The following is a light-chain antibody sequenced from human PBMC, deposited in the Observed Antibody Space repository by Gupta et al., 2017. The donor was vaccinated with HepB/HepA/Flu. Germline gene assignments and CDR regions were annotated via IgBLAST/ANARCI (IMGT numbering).Light chain of an antibody. CDR2: TSN. CDR1: SSNIGRNT. J-gene: IGLJ1*01. V-gene: IGLV1-44*01. CDR3: AAWDDSLNGPV. Sequence: QSVLTQTPSASGTPGQRVTISCSGSSSNIGRNTVNWYQQLPGPAPKLLIYTSNQRPSGVPDRFSGSKSGTSASLAISGLQSEDEADYHCAAWDDSLNGPVFGTGTKVTVL.